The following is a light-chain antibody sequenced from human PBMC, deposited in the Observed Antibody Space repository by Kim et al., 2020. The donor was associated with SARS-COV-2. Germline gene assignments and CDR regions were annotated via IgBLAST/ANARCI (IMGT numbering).Light chain of an antibody. Sequence: QRVTISCTGTRSNIGAGYDVNWYQRLPGSAPKVLIYTNANRPSGVPERFSGSKSVASASLVISGLQTEDEGDYYCQSYDDSLRGSIFGGGTKVTVL. J-gene: IGLJ2*01. CDR2: TNA. V-gene: IGLV1-40*03. CDR3: QSYDDSLRGSI. CDR1: RSNIGAGYD.